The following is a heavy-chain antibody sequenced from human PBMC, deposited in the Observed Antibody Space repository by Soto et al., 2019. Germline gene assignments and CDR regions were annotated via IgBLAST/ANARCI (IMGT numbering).Heavy chain of an antibody. CDR3: ARIRDEDCSGGSCYYSFDY. CDR2: IFSNDEK. J-gene: IGHJ4*02. Sequence: QVTLKESGPVLVKPTETLTLTCTGSGFSLSNARMGVSWIRQPPGKALEWLAHIFSNDEKSYSTSLKSRLTISKDTSKSQVVLTMTNMDPVDTATYYCARIRDEDCSGGSCYYSFDYWGQGTLVTVSS. CDR1: GFSLSNARMG. D-gene: IGHD2-15*01. V-gene: IGHV2-26*01.